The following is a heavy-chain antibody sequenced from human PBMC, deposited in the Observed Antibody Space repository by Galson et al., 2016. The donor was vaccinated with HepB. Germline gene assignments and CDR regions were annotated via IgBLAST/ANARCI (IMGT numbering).Heavy chain of an antibody. V-gene: IGHV3-9*01. CDR2: ISWNSGTI. CDR3: AKEKGPYFYAMDV. Sequence: SLRLSCAASGFTFDDYAMHWVRRAPGKGLEWVSGISWNSGTINYADSVRGRFTISRDNAKNSLFLQMGSLRGEDTALYYCAKEKGPYFYAMDVWGKGTTVTVSS. CDR1: GFTFDDYA. J-gene: IGHJ6*04.